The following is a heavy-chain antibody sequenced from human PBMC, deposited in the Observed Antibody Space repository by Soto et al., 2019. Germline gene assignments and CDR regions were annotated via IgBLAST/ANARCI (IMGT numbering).Heavy chain of an antibody. CDR3: ATAARGRGATSIDY. Sequence: EVQVVESGGGLVKPGGSLRLSCAASGFTFSKAWMNWVRQAPGKGLEWVGRIKSKSDGGTIYYAAPVIDRFTISRDDSKNTLYLQMNNPETDDTALYYCATAARGRGATSIDYWGQGTLVTVSS. D-gene: IGHD1-26*01. V-gene: IGHV3-15*01. CDR2: IKSKSDGGTI. J-gene: IGHJ4*02. CDR1: GFTFSKAW.